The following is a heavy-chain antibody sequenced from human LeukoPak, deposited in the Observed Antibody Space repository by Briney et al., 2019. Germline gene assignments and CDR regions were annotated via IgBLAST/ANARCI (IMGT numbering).Heavy chain of an antibody. CDR2: ISPDGRDK. CDR1: GFTFTTFW. J-gene: IGHJ4*02. V-gene: IGHV3-7*01. D-gene: IGHD3-16*01. CDR3: TRVGVGGY. Sequence: RPGGSLRLSCAASGFTFTTFWMTWVRQAPGKGLEWVANISPDGRDKYYVDSVKGRFTISRDNAKDSLFLQMNSLRVEDTAMYFCTRVGVGGYWGQGTLVTVSS.